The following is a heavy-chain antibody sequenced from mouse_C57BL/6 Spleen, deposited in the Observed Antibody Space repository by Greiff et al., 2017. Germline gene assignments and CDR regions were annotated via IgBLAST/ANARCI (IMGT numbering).Heavy chain of an antibody. CDR3: ARTGYRGFAY. V-gene: IGHV1-26*01. CDR1: GYTFTDYY. D-gene: IGHD3-2*02. Sequence: VQLQQSGPELVKPGASVKISCKASGYTFTDYYMNWVKQSHGKSLEWIGDINPNNGGTSYNQKFKGKATLTVDKSSSTAYMELRSLTSEDSAVYYCARTGYRGFAYWGQGTLVTVSA. CDR2: INPNNGGT. J-gene: IGHJ3*01.